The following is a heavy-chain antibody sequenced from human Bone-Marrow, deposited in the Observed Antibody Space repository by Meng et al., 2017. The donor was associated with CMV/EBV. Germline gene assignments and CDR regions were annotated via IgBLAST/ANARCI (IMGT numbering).Heavy chain of an antibody. J-gene: IGHJ6*02. CDR3: ARHPDRTSHLQNYYYYGMDV. CDR2: IIPIFGTA. Sequence: SVKVSCKASGGTFSSYAISWVRQAPGQGLEWMGGIIPIFGTANYAQKFQGRVTITTDESTSTAYMELSSLRSEDTAVYYCARHPDRTSHLQNYYYYGMDVWGQGTTVTFSS. CDR1: GGTFSSYA. V-gene: IGHV1-69*05. D-gene: IGHD2-2*01.